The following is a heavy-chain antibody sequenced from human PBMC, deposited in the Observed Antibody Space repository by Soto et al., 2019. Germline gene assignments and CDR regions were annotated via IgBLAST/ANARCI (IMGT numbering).Heavy chain of an antibody. CDR2: ICHSGST. J-gene: IGHJ5*02. CDR3: PRRTYYHGSASYYKSPNWFDT. Sequence: PSETLSLTCAVSGGSISSGGYSWSWIRQPPGKGLEWIGYICHSGSTYYNPSLKSRVTISVDRSKNQFSLKLSSVTAADTAVYYCPRRTYYHGSASYYKSPNWFDTWGQGTLVTVSP. CDR1: GGSISSGGYS. V-gene: IGHV4-30-2*01. D-gene: IGHD3-10*01.